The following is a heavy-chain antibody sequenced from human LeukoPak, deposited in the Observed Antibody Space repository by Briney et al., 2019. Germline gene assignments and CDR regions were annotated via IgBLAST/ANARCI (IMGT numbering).Heavy chain of an antibody. J-gene: IGHJ4*02. V-gene: IGHV3-74*01. CDR1: GFTFSTYW. CDR3: ATAGQYRFDN. Sequence: PGGSLRLSCAASGFTFSTYWMHWVRQAPGQELVWVSLINSDGSTINYADSVKGRLTISRDNAKNTLYLQLNSLGVEDTAVYYCATAGQYRFDNWGLGTLVTVSS. D-gene: IGHD2-2*01. CDR2: INSDGSTI.